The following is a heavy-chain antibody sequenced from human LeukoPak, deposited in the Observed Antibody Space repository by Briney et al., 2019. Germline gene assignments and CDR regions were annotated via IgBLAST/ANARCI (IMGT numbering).Heavy chain of an antibody. J-gene: IGHJ5*02. CDR1: GFTFSSYG. CDR2: IWYDGSKQ. V-gene: IGHV3-33*01. D-gene: IGHD6-19*01. Sequence: PGGSLRLSCAASGFTFSSYGMHWVRQAPGKGLEWVALIWYDGSKQYYADSVKGRFTISRDNSKNTLHLQMNSLRAEDTAVFYCARLIGWSRFDPWGQGALVTASS. CDR3: ARLIGWSRFDP.